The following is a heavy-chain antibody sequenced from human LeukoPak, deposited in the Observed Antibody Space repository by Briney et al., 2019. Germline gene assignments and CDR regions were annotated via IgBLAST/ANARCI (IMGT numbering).Heavy chain of an antibody. CDR2: ISGDGGST. CDR1: GFTFDDYA. J-gene: IGHJ4*02. Sequence: GGSLRLSCAASGFTFDDYAMHWVRQAPGKGLEWVSLISGDGGSTYYADSVKGRITISRDNARSSLYLQMNSLRAEDTAVYYCATDGRSSGWYGFDYWGQGTLVTVSS. CDR3: ATDGRSSGWYGFDY. V-gene: IGHV3-43*02. D-gene: IGHD6-19*01.